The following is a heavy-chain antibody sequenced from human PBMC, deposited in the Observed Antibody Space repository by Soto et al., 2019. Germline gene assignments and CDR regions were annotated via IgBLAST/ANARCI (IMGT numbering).Heavy chain of an antibody. D-gene: IGHD2-21*02. CDR1: GGTFSSYA. V-gene: IGHV1-69*13. Sequence: ASVKVSFKDSGGTFSSYAISWVRPAPGQGLELMGGIIPIFGTANYAQKFQGRVTITADESTSTAYMELSSLRSEDTAVYYCARVQESPYGGNSGYYYCCMDVWGQGTTVTVS. J-gene: IGHJ6*02. CDR3: ARVQESPYGGNSGYYYCCMDV. CDR2: IIPIFGTA.